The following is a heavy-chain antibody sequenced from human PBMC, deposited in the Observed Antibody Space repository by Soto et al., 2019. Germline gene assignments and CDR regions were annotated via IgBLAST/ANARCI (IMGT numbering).Heavy chain of an antibody. Sequence: GASVKVSCKASGYTFTSYAMHWVRQAPGQRLEWMGWINAGNGNTKYSQKFQGRVTITRDTSASTAYMELSSLRSEDTAVYYCARVQITGTYYYYYYMDVWGKGTTVTVSS. J-gene: IGHJ6*03. CDR2: INAGNGNT. V-gene: IGHV1-3*01. CDR1: GYTFTSYA. D-gene: IGHD1-20*01. CDR3: ARVQITGTYYYYYYMDV.